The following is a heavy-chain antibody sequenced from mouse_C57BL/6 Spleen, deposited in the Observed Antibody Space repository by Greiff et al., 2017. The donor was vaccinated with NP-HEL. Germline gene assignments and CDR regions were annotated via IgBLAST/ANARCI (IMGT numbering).Heavy chain of an antibody. D-gene: IGHD3-2*02. CDR1: GYTFTDYN. J-gene: IGHJ2*01. Sequence: EVQLQQSGPELVKPGASVKMSCKASGYTFTDYNMHWVKQSPGKSLEWIGYINPNNGGTSYNQKFKGKATLTVNTSSSTAYMELRSLTSEDSAVYYCARRDDSDGSGHDYWGQGTTLTVSS. V-gene: IGHV1-22*01. CDR3: ARRDDSDGSGHDY. CDR2: INPNNGGT.